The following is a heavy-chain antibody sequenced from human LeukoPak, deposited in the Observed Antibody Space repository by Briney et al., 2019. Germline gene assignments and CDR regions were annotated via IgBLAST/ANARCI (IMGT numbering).Heavy chain of an antibody. CDR2: ISSTSAYI. D-gene: IGHD2-8*02. CDR3: ARVAVSGPTGWFDS. V-gene: IGHV3-21*01. CDR1: GFALKSYS. J-gene: IGHJ5*01. Sequence: AGGSLRLSCAGSGFALKSYSLSWVRQAPGKGLEWVSSISSTSAYIHYADSVKGRFTISRDNVDNVVYLEMNSLGAEDTATYYCARVAVSGPTGWFDSWGQGTLVIVSS.